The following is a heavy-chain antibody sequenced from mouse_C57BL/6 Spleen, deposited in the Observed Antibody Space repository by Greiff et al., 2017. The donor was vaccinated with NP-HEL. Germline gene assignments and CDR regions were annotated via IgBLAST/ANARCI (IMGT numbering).Heavy chain of an antibody. CDR2: IDPSDSYT. D-gene: IGHD2-4*01. J-gene: IGHJ4*01. CDR1: GYTFTSYW. CDR3: ARDDYGNYAMDY. Sequence: QVQLQQPGAELVRPGTSVKLSCKASGYTFTSYWMHWVQQRPGQGLEWIGVIDPSDSYTNYNQKFKGKATLTVDTSSSTAYMQLSSLTSEDSAVYYCARDDYGNYAMDYWGQGTSVTVSS. V-gene: IGHV1-59*01.